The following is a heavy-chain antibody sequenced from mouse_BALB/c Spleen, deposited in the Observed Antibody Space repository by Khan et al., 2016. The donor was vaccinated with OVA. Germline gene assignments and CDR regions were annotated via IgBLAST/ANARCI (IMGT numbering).Heavy chain of an antibody. CDR3: ARAGYGGFAY. J-gene: IGHJ3*01. D-gene: IGHD1-1*02. Sequence: EVELVESGGGLVEPGGSLKLSCAASGFTFSDYYMYWVRQTPEKRLEWVATISDGGSSTYYPDSVKGRFTISRDNAKNNLYLQMSSLKSEDTAIYYCARAGYGGFAYWGQGTLVTVSA. CDR2: ISDGGSST. CDR1: GFTFSDYY. V-gene: IGHV5-4*02.